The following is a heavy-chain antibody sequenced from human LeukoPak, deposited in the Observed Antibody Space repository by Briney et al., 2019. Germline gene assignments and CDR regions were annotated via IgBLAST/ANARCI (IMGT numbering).Heavy chain of an antibody. Sequence: SETLSLTCTVSGGSISSRTYYWGWVRQPPGKGLEWIGSRYYSGSTYYNPSLKSRVTISVDTSKNQFSLKLSSVTAADTAVYYCARVWARRITGEGDDAFDIWGQGTMVTVSS. CDR1: GGSISSRTYY. D-gene: IGHD1-20*01. V-gene: IGHV4-39*01. J-gene: IGHJ3*02. CDR3: ARVWARRITGEGDDAFDI. CDR2: RYYSGST.